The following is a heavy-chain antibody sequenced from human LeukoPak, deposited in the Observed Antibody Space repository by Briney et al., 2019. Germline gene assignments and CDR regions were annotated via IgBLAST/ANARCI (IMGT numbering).Heavy chain of an antibody. CDR3: ARDIASNWFDP. V-gene: IGHV4-59*01. J-gene: IGHJ5*02. CDR1: GGSISSYY. CDR2: IYYSGST. Sequence: ASETLSLTCTVSGGSISSYYCSWIRQPPGKGLEWIGYIYYSGSTNYNPSLKSRVTMSVDTSKNQFSLKLSSVTAADTAVYYCARDIASNWFDPWGQGTLVTVSS. D-gene: IGHD6-13*01.